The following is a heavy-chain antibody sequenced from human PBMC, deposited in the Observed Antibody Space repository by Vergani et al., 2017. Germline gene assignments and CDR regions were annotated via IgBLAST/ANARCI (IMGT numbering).Heavy chain of an antibody. Sequence: QVQLVQSGAEVKKPGSSVKVSCKASGGTFSSYAISWVRQAPGQGLEWMGGIIPIFGTANYAQKFQGRVTITAVESTSTAYMELSSLRSEDTAVYYCARDRSRYCSGGSCFADAFDIWGQGTMVTVSS. D-gene: IGHD2-15*01. V-gene: IGHV1-69*01. CDR1: GGTFSSYA. CDR3: ARDRSRYCSGGSCFADAFDI. J-gene: IGHJ3*02. CDR2: IIPIFGTA.